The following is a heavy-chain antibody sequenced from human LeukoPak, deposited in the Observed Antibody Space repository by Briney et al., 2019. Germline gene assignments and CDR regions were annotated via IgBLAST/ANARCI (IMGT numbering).Heavy chain of an antibody. Sequence: SETLSLTCTVSGGSISSGGYYWSWIRQHPGKGLEWIGYIYYSGSTYYNPSLKSRATISVDTSKNQFSLKLGSVTAADTAVYYCARVGFDDSDAFDIWGQGTMVTVSS. J-gene: IGHJ3*02. CDR2: IYYSGST. CDR1: GGSISSGGYY. V-gene: IGHV4-31*03. D-gene: IGHD3-16*01. CDR3: ARVGFDDSDAFDI.